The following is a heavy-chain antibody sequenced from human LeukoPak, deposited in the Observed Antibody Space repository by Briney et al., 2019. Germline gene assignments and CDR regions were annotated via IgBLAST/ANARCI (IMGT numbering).Heavy chain of an antibody. CDR1: GFTFSSYW. D-gene: IGHD1-26*01. Sequence: GGSLRLSCAASGFTFSSYWMSWARQAPGKGLEWVAGIKQDESEKYYVDSVKGRFTTSRDNAKSSLYLQMNALRGEDTAVYYCARLVGDVTTWDCWGQGTLVTVSS. J-gene: IGHJ4*02. V-gene: IGHV3-7*03. CDR2: IKQDESEK. CDR3: ARLVGDVTTWDC.